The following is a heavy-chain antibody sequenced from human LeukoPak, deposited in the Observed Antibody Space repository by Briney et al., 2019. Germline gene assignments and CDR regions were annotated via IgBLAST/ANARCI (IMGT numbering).Heavy chain of an antibody. V-gene: IGHV4-59*08. Sequence: SETLSLTCTVSGGSINNYYWSWIRQPPGKGLEWVGYVFYSGSTSYNPSLKSRVTISVDTSKNQFSLKLNSVTAADTAVYYCARHYYTAPFDYWAQGTLVSVSS. D-gene: IGHD3-22*01. J-gene: IGHJ4*02. CDR1: GGSINNYY. CDR3: ARHYYTAPFDY. CDR2: VFYSGST.